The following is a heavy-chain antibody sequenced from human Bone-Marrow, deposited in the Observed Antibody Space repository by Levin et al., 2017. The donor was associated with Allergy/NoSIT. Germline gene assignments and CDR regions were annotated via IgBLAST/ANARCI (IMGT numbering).Heavy chain of an antibody. CDR2: IYSSGST. CDR3: ARATEDSGYYHQWFDY. J-gene: IGHJ4*02. V-gene: IGHV4-59*01. CDR1: GGSISGFY. D-gene: IGHD3-22*01. Sequence: SQTLSLTCVVSGGSISGFYWSWIRQPPGESLEWIGSIYSSGSTNYNPSLRSRVTISIDTSDNQFSLEVISVTAEDTAVYYCARATEDSGYYHQWFDYWGQGALVAVSS.